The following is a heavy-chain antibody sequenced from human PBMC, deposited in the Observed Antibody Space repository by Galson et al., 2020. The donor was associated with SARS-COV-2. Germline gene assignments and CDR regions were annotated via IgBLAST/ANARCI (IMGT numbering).Heavy chain of an antibody. Sequence: GESLKISCKGSGYSFTSYWIAWVRQMPGKGLEWMGIIHPGNSETKYSPSFQGQVTMSADKSINTAYLQWSSLKASDTAIYYCARRFEFFDGSGPYAFDIWGQGTMVTVSS. CDR1: GYSFTSYW. CDR2: IHPGNSET. D-gene: IGHD3-22*01. CDR3: ARRFEFFDGSGPYAFDI. J-gene: IGHJ3*02. V-gene: IGHV5-51*01.